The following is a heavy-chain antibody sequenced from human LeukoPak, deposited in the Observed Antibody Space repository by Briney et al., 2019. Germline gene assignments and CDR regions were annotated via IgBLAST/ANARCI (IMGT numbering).Heavy chain of an antibody. D-gene: IGHD3-9*01. CDR3: ARLASDILTGYYTDY. CDR2: INPNSGGT. Sequence: GASVKVSCKASGYTFTGYYMHWVRQAPGQGLEWMGWINPNSGGTNYAQKFQGRVTMTRDTSISTAYMELSRLRSDDTAVYYCARLASDILTGYYTDYWGQGTLVTVSS. J-gene: IGHJ4*02. V-gene: IGHV1-2*02. CDR1: GYTFTGYY.